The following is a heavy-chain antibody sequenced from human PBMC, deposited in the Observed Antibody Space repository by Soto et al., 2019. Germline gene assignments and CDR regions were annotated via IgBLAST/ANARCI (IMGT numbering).Heavy chain of an antibody. J-gene: IGHJ6*03. CDR2: IYPGDSDT. V-gene: IGHV5-51*01. Sequence: PGESLKISCKGSGYSFTSYWIGWVRQMPGKGLEWMGIIYPGDSDTRYSPSFQGQVTISADKSISTAYLQWSSLKASDTAMYYCARHREYDFWSGYPYYYYYMDVWGKGTTVTVSS. CDR3: ARHREYDFWSGYPYYYYYMDV. CDR1: GYSFTSYW. D-gene: IGHD3-3*01.